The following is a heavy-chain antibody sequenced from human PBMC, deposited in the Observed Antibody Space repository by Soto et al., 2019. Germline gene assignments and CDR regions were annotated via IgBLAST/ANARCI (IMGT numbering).Heavy chain of an antibody. V-gene: IGHV3-23*01. J-gene: IGHJ1*01. CDR2: ISGTDGKT. Sequence: EVQLLESGGGLVQPGGSLRLSCATSGFIFSAYAMTWVRQAPGRGLEWVSTISGTDGKTFYADSVKGRFSISRDTSTNTLYLHMNSLRAEDTAVYYCAKWTYLDFWGQGTRVTVSP. CDR1: GFIFSAYA. D-gene: IGHD2-21*01. CDR3: AKWTYLDF.